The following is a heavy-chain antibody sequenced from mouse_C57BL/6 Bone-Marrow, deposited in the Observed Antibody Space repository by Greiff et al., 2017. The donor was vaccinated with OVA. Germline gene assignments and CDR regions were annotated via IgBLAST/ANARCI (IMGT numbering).Heavy chain of an antibody. Sequence: EVQLVESGGGLVQPGGSMKLSCVASGFTFSNYWMNWVRQSPEKGLEWVAQIRLKSDNYATHYAESVKGRFTISRDDSKSSVYLQMNNLRAEDTGIYYCSVNWNWYFDVWGTGTTVTVSS. J-gene: IGHJ1*03. CDR1: GFTFSNYW. V-gene: IGHV6-3*01. D-gene: IGHD4-1*01. CDR2: IRLKSDNYAT. CDR3: SVNWNWYFDV.